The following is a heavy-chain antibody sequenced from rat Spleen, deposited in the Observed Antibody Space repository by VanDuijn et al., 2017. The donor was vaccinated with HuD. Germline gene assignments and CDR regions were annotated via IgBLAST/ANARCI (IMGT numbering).Heavy chain of an antibody. Sequence: EVQLVESGGGLVQPGRSLKLSCAASGFTFSNYDMAWVRQAPTKGLEWVASISYDGGSTYYRDSVKGRFTISRANAKSTLYLQMNSLMSGDTATYYCTRPNWDLGFDYWGQGVMVTVSS. D-gene: IGHD5-1*01. J-gene: IGHJ2*01. CDR1: GFTFSNYD. CDR2: ISYDGGST. CDR3: TRPNWDLGFDY. V-gene: IGHV5-20*01.